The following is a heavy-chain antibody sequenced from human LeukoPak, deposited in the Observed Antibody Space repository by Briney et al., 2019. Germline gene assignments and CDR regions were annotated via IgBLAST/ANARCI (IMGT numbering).Heavy chain of an antibody. CDR2: IFHSGNT. Sequence: SETLSLTCTVSGGSMNSYYWSWIRQPPGKGLEWIGHIFHSGNTNDNPSLKSRVTISVDPSKNQFSLRLRSVTAADTAVYYCARAYYDSWGYYEVTYWGQGTLVTVSS. J-gene: IGHJ4*02. CDR1: GGSMNSYY. D-gene: IGHD3-22*01. V-gene: IGHV4-59*01. CDR3: ARAYYDSWGYYEVTY.